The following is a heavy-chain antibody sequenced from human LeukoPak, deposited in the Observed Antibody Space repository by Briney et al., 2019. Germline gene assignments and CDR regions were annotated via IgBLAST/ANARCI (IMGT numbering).Heavy chain of an antibody. CDR1: GVSISSSNSY. J-gene: IGHJ4*02. V-gene: IGHV4-39*07. Sequence: SETLSLTCSVSGVSISSSNSYWTWIRQSPEKGLEWIGEIVYSGSTNYNPSLKSRVIISADTSKVQFSLTLSSVTAADTAVYYCARGLASGYPPVPFDSWGQGTLVTVSS. D-gene: IGHD3-3*01. CDR3: ARGLASGYPPVPFDS. CDR2: IVYSGST.